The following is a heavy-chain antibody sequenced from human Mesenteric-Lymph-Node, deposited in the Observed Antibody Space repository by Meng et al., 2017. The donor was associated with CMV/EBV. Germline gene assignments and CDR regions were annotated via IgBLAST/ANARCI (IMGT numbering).Heavy chain of an antibody. J-gene: IGHJ4*02. Sequence: GESLKISCQGSGYSFTTYSIGWVRQMPGKGLEWMGIIYPGDSDTTYSPSFQGQVTISADKSISTAYLQWSSLKASDTAMYYCARQTQLYYGSGSYYPKDFDYWGQGTLVTVSS. CDR1: GYSFTTYS. CDR3: ARQTQLYYGSGSYYPKDFDY. V-gene: IGHV5-51*01. D-gene: IGHD3-10*01. CDR2: IYPGDSDT.